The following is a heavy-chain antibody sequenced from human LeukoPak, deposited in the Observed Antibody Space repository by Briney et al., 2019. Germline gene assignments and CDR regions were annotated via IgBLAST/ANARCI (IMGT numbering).Heavy chain of an antibody. CDR3: ARRRGSSWTLDY. Sequence: GEPLKISCKGSGYSFTSYWIAWVRQMPGKGLEGMGIIYPGDSDTRYSPSFQGQVTISADRSINTAYLQWSSLKASDTAMYYCARRRGSSWTLDYWGQGTLVTVSS. D-gene: IGHD6-13*01. J-gene: IGHJ4*02. V-gene: IGHV5-51*01. CDR1: GYSFTSYW. CDR2: IYPGDSDT.